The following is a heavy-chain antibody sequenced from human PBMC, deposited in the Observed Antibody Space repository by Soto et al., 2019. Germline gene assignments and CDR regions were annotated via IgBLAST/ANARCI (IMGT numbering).Heavy chain of an antibody. Sequence: TSETLSLTCTVSGGSISSYYWSWIRQPPGKGLEWIGYIYYSGSTNYNPSLKSRATISVDTSQNQFSLKLSSVTAADTAVYYCARKSLRITSSWSDPWGQGTLVTVSS. CDR2: IYYSGST. V-gene: IGHV4-59*08. D-gene: IGHD3-10*01. CDR1: GGSISSYY. CDR3: ARKSLRITSSWSDP. J-gene: IGHJ5*02.